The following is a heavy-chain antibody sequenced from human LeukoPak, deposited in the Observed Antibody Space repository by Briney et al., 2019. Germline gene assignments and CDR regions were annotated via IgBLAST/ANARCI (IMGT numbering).Heavy chain of an antibody. Sequence: PGGSLRLSCAASGFAFSSYAMSWVRQPPGKGLEWVSVISRRDDYTYYADSVKGRFTISRDNSKNTLYLQMNTLRAEDTAVYYCARLTVYCSGGSCYDYWGQGTLVTVSS. CDR1: GFAFSSYA. CDR3: ARLTVYCSGGSCYDY. D-gene: IGHD2-15*01. J-gene: IGHJ4*02. V-gene: IGHV3-23*01. CDR2: ISRRDDYT.